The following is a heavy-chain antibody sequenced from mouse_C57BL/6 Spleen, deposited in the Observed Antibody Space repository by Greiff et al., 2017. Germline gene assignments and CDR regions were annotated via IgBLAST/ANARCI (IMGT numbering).Heavy chain of an antibody. CDR2: INPNNGGT. CDR1: GYTFTGYN. J-gene: IGHJ2*01. Sequence: VQLQQSGPELVKPGASVKMSCKASGYTFTGYNMPWVKQSPGKSLEWIGYINPNNGGTSYNQKFKGKATLTVNTSSSTAYMELRSLTSDAVAVYYCARRGYEGFFDYWGQGTTLTVSS. CDR3: ARRGYEGFFDY. D-gene: IGHD2-3*01. V-gene: IGHV1-22*01.